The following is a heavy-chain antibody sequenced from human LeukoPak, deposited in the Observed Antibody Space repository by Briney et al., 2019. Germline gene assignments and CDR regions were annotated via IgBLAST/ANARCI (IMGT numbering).Heavy chain of an antibody. J-gene: IGHJ5*02. D-gene: IGHD6-13*01. CDR3: AKGAAAGKVDWFDP. CDR1: GFTFSNFA. Sequence: GGSLRLSCAASGFTFSNFAMMWVRQAPRTGLQWVSTITGYGATFYADSVRGRFTIFRDTSMNTLFLQMNSLGAEDTAVYYCAKGAAAGKVDWFDPWGQGTLVTVSS. CDR2: ITGYGAT. V-gene: IGHV3-23*01.